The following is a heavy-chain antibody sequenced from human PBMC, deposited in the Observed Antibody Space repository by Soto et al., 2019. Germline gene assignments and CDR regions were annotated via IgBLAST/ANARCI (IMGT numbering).Heavy chain of an antibody. CDR1: GYSFTNYW. D-gene: IGHD3-22*01. CDR2: IYPGDSDT. J-gene: IGHJ4*02. CDR3: ARGRITMIVGVPDY. V-gene: IGHV5-51*01. Sequence: GGALKTSWNGSGYSFTNYWIGWGRQIPGKGLEWMGIIYPGDSDTRYSPSFQGQVTISADKSISTAYLQWSSLKASDTAMYYCARGRITMIVGVPDYWGQGTLVTVS.